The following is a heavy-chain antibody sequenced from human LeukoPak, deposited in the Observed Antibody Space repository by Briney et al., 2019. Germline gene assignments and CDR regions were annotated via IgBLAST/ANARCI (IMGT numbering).Heavy chain of an antibody. Sequence: SQTLSLTCTVSGGSISSGGYYWSWIRQHPGKGLEWIGYIYYSGSTYYNPSLKSRVTISVDTSKNQFSLKLSSVTAADTAVYYCARDGRYYDSSGYYADAFDIWGQGTMVTVSS. D-gene: IGHD3-22*01. CDR1: GGSISSGGYY. CDR2: IYYSGST. CDR3: ARDGRYYDSSGYYADAFDI. J-gene: IGHJ3*02. V-gene: IGHV4-31*03.